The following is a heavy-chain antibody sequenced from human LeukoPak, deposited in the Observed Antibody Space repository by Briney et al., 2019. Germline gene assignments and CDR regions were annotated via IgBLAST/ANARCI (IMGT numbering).Heavy chain of an antibody. CDR3: TRLTVPSSGWWYFDL. Sequence: PGGSLRLSCTASGFTFGDYAMSWFRQAPGKGLEWVGFIRSKAYGGTTDYAASVKGRFTISRDDSKSIAYLQMNSLKNEDTAVFYCTRLTVPSSGWWYFDLWGRGTLVTVSS. D-gene: IGHD6-19*01. CDR2: IRSKAYGGTT. J-gene: IGHJ2*01. V-gene: IGHV3-49*03. CDR1: GFTFGDYA.